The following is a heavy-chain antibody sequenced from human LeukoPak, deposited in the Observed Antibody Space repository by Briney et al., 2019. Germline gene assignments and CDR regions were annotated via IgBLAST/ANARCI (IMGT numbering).Heavy chain of an antibody. Sequence: SVNVSCKACGGTFIHYVISWVRQAPGQGLEWRGGINHIFSTANYAQKFQGRVTITADESTSTAYMELSSQRSEDTAVYYCARVAVDTAAPFDYWGQGTLVTVSS. CDR3: ARVAVDTAAPFDY. V-gene: IGHV1-69*01. CDR1: GGTFIHYV. D-gene: IGHD5-18*01. J-gene: IGHJ4*02. CDR2: INHIFSTA.